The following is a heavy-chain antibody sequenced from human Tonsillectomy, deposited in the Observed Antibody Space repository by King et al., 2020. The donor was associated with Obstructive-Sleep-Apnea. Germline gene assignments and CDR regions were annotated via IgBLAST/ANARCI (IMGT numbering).Heavy chain of an antibody. D-gene: IGHD6-19*01. CDR3: VKDKNSGWFVDYFDY. J-gene: IGHJ4*02. Sequence: VQLVESGGGLVQPGRSLRLSCAASGFTFDDYAMHWVRQAPGKGLEWVSGISWNSGSTGYADSVKGRFTISRDNAKNSLHLQMNSLRTEDTAFYYCVKDKNSGWFVDYFDYWGQGTLVTVSS. V-gene: IGHV3-9*01. CDR1: GFTFDDYA. CDR2: ISWNSGST.